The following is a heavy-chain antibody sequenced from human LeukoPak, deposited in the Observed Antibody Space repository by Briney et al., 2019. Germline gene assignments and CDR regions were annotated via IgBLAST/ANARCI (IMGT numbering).Heavy chain of an antibody. D-gene: IGHD3-9*01. CDR1: GFTFSSYA. J-gene: IGHJ6*02. Sequence: PGGSLRPSCAASGFTFSSYAMSWVRQAPGKGLEWVSAISGSGGSTYYADSVKGRFTISRDNSKNTLYLQMNSLRAEDTAVYYCTKDPNRYFDWLLTPYYYYYGMDVWGQGTTVTVSS. CDR3: TKDPNRYFDWLLTPYYYYYGMDV. CDR2: ISGSGGST. V-gene: IGHV3-23*01.